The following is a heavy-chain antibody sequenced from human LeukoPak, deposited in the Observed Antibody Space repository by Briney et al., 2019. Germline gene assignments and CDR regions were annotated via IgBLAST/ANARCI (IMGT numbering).Heavy chain of an antibody. V-gene: IGHV3-23*01. CDR2: ISASGSNT. D-gene: IGHD6-19*01. CDR3: ATDRVAGRRPLLELGY. Sequence: GGSLRLSCAASRFTFSSYAMSWVRQAPGKGLEWVSSISASGSNTYYADSLKGRFTISRDNSKNTLYLQMNSLRAEDTAIYYCATDRVAGRRPLLELGYWGQGTLVTVSS. J-gene: IGHJ4*02. CDR1: RFTFSSYA.